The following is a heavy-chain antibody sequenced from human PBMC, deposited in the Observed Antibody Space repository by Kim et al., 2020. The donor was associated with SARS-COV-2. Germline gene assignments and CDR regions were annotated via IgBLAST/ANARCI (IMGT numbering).Heavy chain of an antibody. CDR2: INHSGST. CDR1: GGSFSGYY. Sequence: SETLSLTCAVYGGSFSGYYWSWIRQPPGKGLEWIGEINHSGSTNYNPSLKSRVTISVDTPKNQFSLKLSSVTAADTAVYYCASWNYYDSSGYYCWGQGTLVTVSS. V-gene: IGHV4-34*01. J-gene: IGHJ4*02. CDR3: ASWNYYDSSGYYC. D-gene: IGHD3-22*01.